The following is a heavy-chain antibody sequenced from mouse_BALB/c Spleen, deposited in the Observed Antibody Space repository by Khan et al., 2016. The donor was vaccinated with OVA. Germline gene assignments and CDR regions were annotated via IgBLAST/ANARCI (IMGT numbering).Heavy chain of an antibody. Sequence: EVELVESGGGLVKPGGSLKLSCAASGFTFSTYAMSWVRQTPEKRLVWVATISSDGDYTYFPDNVTGRFTISRDNAKNTLCLQVTSLRSEDTAMYYCARSPYGNFAYWGQGTLVTVSA. D-gene: IGHD2-1*01. CDR3: ARSPYGNFAY. CDR1: GFTFSTYA. J-gene: IGHJ3*01. CDR2: ISSDGDYT. V-gene: IGHV5-9-3*01.